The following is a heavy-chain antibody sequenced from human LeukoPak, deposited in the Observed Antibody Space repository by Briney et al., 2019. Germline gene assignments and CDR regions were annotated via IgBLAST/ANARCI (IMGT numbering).Heavy chain of an antibody. Sequence: SGGSLRLSCAASGFTFSSYSMNWVRQAPGKGLEWVSSISSSSSYIYYADSVKGRFTISRDNAKNSLYLQMNSLRAEDTAVYYCARYDDYGFYAFDIWGQGTMVTVSS. J-gene: IGHJ3*02. CDR2: ISSSSSYI. D-gene: IGHD4-17*01. CDR1: GFTFSSYS. CDR3: ARYDDYGFYAFDI. V-gene: IGHV3-21*01.